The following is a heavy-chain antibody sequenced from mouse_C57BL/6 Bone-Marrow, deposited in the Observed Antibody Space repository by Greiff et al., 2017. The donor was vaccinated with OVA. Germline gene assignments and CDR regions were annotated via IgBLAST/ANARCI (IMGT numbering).Heavy chain of an antibody. J-gene: IGHJ3*01. CDR2: INPNNGGT. V-gene: IGHV1-18*01. Sequence: VHVKQSGPELVKPGASVKIPCKASGYTFTDYNMDWVKQSHGKSLEWIGDINPNNGGTIYNQKFKGKATLTVDKSSSTAYMELRSLTSEDTAVYYCARRLLRWAWFAYWGQGTLVTVSA. CDR3: ARRLLRWAWFAY. D-gene: IGHD1-1*01. CDR1: GYTFTDYN.